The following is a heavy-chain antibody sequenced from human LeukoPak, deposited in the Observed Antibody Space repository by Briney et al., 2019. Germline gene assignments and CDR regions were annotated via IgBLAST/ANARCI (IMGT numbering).Heavy chain of an antibody. CDR2: IYYSGST. CDR1: GASIRSSSYY. CDR3: ARQACSSTTCPFDY. J-gene: IGHJ4*02. Sequence: PSETLSLTCTASGASIRSSSYYWGWIRQPPGKGLEWIGSIYYSGSTYYNPSLKSRVTISVDTSKNQFSLKLSSVTAADTAVYYCARQACSSTTCPFDYWGQGTLVTVSS. D-gene: IGHD2-2*01. V-gene: IGHV4-39*01.